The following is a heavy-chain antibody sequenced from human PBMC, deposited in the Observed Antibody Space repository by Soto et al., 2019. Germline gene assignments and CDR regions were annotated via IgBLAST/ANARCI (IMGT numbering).Heavy chain of an antibody. V-gene: IGHV5-51*01. D-gene: IGHD5-18*01. J-gene: IGHJ3*02. CDR1: GYSFTSYW. Sequence: PGESLKISCKGSGYSFTSYWIGWARQMPGKGLEWMGIIYPGDSDTRYSPSFQGQVTISADKSISTAYLQWSSLKASDTAMYYCASSLYTAMVPSYAFDIWGQGTMVTVSS. CDR3: ASSLYTAMVPSYAFDI. CDR2: IYPGDSDT.